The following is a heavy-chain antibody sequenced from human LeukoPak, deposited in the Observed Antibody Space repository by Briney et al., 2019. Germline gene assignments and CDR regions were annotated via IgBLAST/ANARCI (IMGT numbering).Heavy chain of an antibody. D-gene: IGHD6-13*01. CDR1: CYSISSGYY. J-gene: IGHJ5*02. Sequence: KPSETLSLTLAVSCYSISSGYYWGWVRQPPRKGLEWIGSIYHSGSTYYNPSLKSRVTISVDTSKNQFSLKLSSVTAADTAVYYCAREGRQQLVLVDPWGQGTLVTVSS. CDR2: IYHSGST. CDR3: AREGRQQLVLVDP. V-gene: IGHV4-38-2*02.